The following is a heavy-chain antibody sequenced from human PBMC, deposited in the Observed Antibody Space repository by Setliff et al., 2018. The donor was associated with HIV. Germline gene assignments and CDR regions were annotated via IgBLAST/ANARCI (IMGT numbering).Heavy chain of an antibody. CDR2: IKEDGSER. Sequence: GGSLRLSCVASGFPFSNFWMSWVRQAPGKGLEWVANIKEDGSERYYVDSVKGRFTISRDNAKNSLYLQMNSLRAEDTAVYYCAREGVAAAGSYSYGFGQIDYWGQGTLVTVSS. D-gene: IGHD5-18*01. J-gene: IGHJ4*02. V-gene: IGHV3-7*04. CDR3: AREGVAAAGSYSYGFGQIDY. CDR1: GFPFSNFW.